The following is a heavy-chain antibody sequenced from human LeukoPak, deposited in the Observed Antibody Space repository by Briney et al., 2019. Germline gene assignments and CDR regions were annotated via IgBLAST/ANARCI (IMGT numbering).Heavy chain of an antibody. D-gene: IGHD3-10*01. Sequence: GGSLRLSCAASGFTFSGYVMSWVRQAPGKGLEWVSSISGSGGSTYYADSVKGRFTISRDNSKNTLYLQMNSLRAEDTAVYYCAKDYGSGSYWFDPWGQGTLVTVSS. V-gene: IGHV3-23*01. J-gene: IGHJ5*02. CDR1: GFTFSGYV. CDR2: ISGSGGST. CDR3: AKDYGSGSYWFDP.